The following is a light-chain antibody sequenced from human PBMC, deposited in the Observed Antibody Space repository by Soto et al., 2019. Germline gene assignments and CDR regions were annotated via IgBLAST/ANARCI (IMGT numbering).Light chain of an antibody. CDR1: QSVSLS. V-gene: IGKV3-15*01. Sequence: DIVFTHSPGTLSLSPGERATLSCRASQSVSLSLAWYQQKPGQAPRLLIYAASTRATGIPVRFSGSGSETEFTLTIRSLQSEDSALYYCHQYNNWPWTFGQGTKVDIK. CDR2: AAS. J-gene: IGKJ1*01. CDR3: HQYNNWPWT.